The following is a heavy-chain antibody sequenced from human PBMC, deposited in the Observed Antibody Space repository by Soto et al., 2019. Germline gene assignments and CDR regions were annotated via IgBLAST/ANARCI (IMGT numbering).Heavy chain of an antibody. V-gene: IGHV5-51*01. J-gene: IGHJ3*02. CDR1: GYSFTSYW. Sequence: GESLKISCKGSGYSFTSYWIGWVRQRPGKGLEGMGSFYPGDADTRYSPSFQGQVTIPADKSISTAYLQWSSLKASDTAMYYCARRIPPWFGELLYAFDIWGQGTMVTVSS. D-gene: IGHD3-10*01. CDR3: ARRIPPWFGELLYAFDI. CDR2: FYPGDADT.